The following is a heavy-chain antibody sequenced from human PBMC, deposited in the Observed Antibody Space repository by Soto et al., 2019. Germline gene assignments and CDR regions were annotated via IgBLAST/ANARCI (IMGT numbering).Heavy chain of an antibody. CDR3: ARYGAGRDLVVVVAATTDYNYGMDV. J-gene: IGHJ6*02. CDR2: IYPGDSDT. V-gene: IGHV5-51*01. CDR1: AYSFTSYW. Sequence: GASLTISCKGSAYSFTSYWIGWVRQMPGKCLEWMGIIYPGDSDTRYSPSFQGQVTISADKSISTAYLQWSSLKASDTAMYYCARYGAGRDLVVVVAATTDYNYGMDVWDQRTTVTV. D-gene: IGHD2-15*01.